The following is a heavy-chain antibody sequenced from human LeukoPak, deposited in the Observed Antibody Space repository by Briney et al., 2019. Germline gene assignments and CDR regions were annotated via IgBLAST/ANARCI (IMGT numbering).Heavy chain of an antibody. CDR3: ARGRIAAAGTYYYYMDV. CDR2: MNPNSGNT. V-gene: IGHV1-8*01. Sequence: ASVKVSCKASGYTFTSYDINWVRRATGQGLEWMGWMNPNSGNTGYAQKFQGRVTMTRNTSISTAYMELSSLRSEDTAVYYCARGRIAAAGTYYYYMDVWGKGTTVTVSS. D-gene: IGHD6-13*01. J-gene: IGHJ6*03. CDR1: GYTFTSYD.